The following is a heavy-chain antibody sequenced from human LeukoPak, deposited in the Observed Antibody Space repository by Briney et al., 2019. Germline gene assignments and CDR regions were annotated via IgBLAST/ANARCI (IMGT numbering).Heavy chain of an antibody. Sequence: GGSLRLSCAVSGFTFSSYAMSWVRQAPGKGLEWVSAISGSGGSTYYADSVKGRFTISRDNSKNTLYLQMNSLRAEDTAVYYCAKDSPSGYYGVDAFDIWGQGTMVTVSS. CDR1: GFTFSSYA. CDR2: ISGSGGST. J-gene: IGHJ3*02. CDR3: AKDSPSGYYGVDAFDI. D-gene: IGHD3-22*01. V-gene: IGHV3-23*01.